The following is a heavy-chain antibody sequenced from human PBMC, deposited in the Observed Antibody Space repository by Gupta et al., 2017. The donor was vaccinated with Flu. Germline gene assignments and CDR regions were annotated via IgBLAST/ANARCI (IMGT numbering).Heavy chain of an antibody. CDR2: VKYDGGET. J-gene: IGHJ3*01. CDR3: ARASGELFET. V-gene: IGHV3-7*01. CDR1: GFIFNACW. Sequence: GFIFNACWRSWVRQAPGKGVEWVANVKYDGGETQIVDSVRGRFNISRDNGHKSVYPHRNSNREEETAMDDGARASGELFETWGQGTMVTVSS. D-gene: IGHD3-10*01.